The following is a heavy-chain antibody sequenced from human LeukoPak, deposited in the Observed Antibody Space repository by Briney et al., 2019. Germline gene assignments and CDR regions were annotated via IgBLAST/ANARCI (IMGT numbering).Heavy chain of an antibody. D-gene: IGHD5-24*01. Sequence: SETLSLTCTVSGYSISSGYWWGWIRQPPGKGLEWIGYIYYTGSTYYNPSLKSRVTISVDTSKNQFSLKLNSVTAADTAVYYCARGERDGYIAGYWGQGTLVTVSS. V-gene: IGHV4-28*03. J-gene: IGHJ4*02. CDR3: ARGERDGYIAGY. CDR2: IYYTGST. CDR1: GYSISSGYW.